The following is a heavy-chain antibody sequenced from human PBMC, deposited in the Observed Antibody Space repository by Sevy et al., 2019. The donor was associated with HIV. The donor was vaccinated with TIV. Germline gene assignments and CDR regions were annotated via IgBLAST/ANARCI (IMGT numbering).Heavy chain of an antibody. CDR1: GFTFSNPW. J-gene: IGHJ4*02. CDR3: FTVIGSDFWSGREY. D-gene: IGHD3-3*01. CDR2: IKSKTDGGTT. Sequence: GGSLRLSCAASGFTFSNPWMTWVHQAPGKGLEWVGRIKSKTDGGTTDYAEPVKGRFSISRDDSENILYLQMNGLKTEDTAVYYCFTVIGSDFWSGREYWGQGTLVTVSS. V-gene: IGHV3-15*01.